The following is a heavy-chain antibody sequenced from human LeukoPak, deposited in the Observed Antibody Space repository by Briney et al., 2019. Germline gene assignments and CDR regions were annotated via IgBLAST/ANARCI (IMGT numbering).Heavy chain of an antibody. Sequence: PSETLSLTCTVSGGSISSYYWSWIRQPPGKGLEWIGYIYYSGSTNYNPSLKSRVTISVDTSKNQFSLKLSSVTAADTAVYYCARGSDSSSWYPFDYWGQGTLVTVSS. D-gene: IGHD6-13*01. CDR3: ARGSDSSSWYPFDY. CDR1: GGSISSYY. CDR2: IYYSGST. V-gene: IGHV4-59*01. J-gene: IGHJ4*02.